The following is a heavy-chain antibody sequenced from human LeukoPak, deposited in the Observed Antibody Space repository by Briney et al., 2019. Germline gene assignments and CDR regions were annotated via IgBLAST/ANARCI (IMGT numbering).Heavy chain of an antibody. CDR3: ARGIAVAGTPYFNY. J-gene: IGHJ4*02. CDR2: ISSSSSYI. V-gene: IGHV3-21*01. D-gene: IGHD6-19*01. Sequence: GGSLRLSCAASGFTFSSYSMNWVRQAPGKGLEWVSSISSSSSYIYYADSVKGRFTISRDNAKNSLYLQMNSLRAEDTAVYYCARGIAVAGTPYFNYWGQGTLVTVSS. CDR1: GFTFSSYS.